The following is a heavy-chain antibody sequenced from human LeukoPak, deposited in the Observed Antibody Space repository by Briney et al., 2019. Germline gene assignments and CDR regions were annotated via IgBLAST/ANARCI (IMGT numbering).Heavy chain of an antibody. D-gene: IGHD6-19*01. CDR2: IYHSGST. J-gene: IGHJ5*02. CDR1: GGSISSSNW. V-gene: IGHV4-4*02. CDR3: ARELRYSSGWNWFDP. Sequence: KPSGTLSLTCAVSGGSISSSNWWSWVRQPPGKGLEWIGEIYHSGSTNYNPSLKSRVTISVDKSKNQFSLKLSSVTAADTAVYYCARELRYSSGWNWFDPWGQGTLVTVSS.